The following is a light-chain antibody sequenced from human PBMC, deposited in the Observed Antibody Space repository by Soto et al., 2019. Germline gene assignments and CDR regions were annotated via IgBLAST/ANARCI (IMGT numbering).Light chain of an antibody. CDR1: SSDVGGYNY. J-gene: IGLJ2*01. Sequence: QSVLTQPSSASGSPGQSVTISCTGTSSDVGGYNYVSWYQQHPGKAPKLMIYEVSKRPSGVPDRFSGSKSGNTASLTVSGLQAEDEADYYCSSYAGNNNLVFGGGTKVTVL. CDR3: SSYAGNNNLV. V-gene: IGLV2-8*01. CDR2: EVS.